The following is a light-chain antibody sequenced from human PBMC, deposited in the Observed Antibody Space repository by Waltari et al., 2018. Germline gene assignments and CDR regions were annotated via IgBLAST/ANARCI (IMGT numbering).Light chain of an antibody. CDR3: AAWDDSLLGV. CDR2: SND. V-gene: IGLV1-44*01. CDR1: SSNIGSNI. J-gene: IGLJ3*02. Sequence: QSVLTPPPSASGTPGQRVTIPCSGSSSNIGSNIANWYQQLPGTAPKLLIYSNDQRPSGVPDRFSGSKSGTSAYLAISGLHSEDEAEYYCAAWDDSLLGVFGGGTKLTVL.